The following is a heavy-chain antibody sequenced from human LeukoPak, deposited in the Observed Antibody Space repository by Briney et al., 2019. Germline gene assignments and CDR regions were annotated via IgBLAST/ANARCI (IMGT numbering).Heavy chain of an antibody. Sequence: PGGSLRLSCAASGFTFSSYSMNWVRQAPGKGLEWVSSITSSSTYIYYADSMKGRFTISRDNAKNSLYLQMDSLRAEDTAMYYCARGWSGDYFDYWGQGTLVTVSS. CDR1: GFTFSSYS. CDR3: ARGWSGDYFDY. D-gene: IGHD3-10*01. CDR2: ITSSSTYI. J-gene: IGHJ4*02. V-gene: IGHV3-21*01.